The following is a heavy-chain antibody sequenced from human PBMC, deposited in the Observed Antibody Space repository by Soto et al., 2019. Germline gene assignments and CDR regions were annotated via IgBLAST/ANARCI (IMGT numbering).Heavy chain of an antibody. Sequence: QVQLVQSGAGVKKPGASVKVSCKASGYSFTRYGISWVRQAPGQGLEWMGWISGYNANTNYPENLQGRVTMTTDTSTSTAYMEVRNLISDDTAVYYCARKGDVPYYYYGLDVWGQGTTVTVSS. CDR3: ARKGDVPYYYYGLDV. CDR2: ISGYNANT. D-gene: IGHD3-16*01. V-gene: IGHV1-18*01. J-gene: IGHJ6*02. CDR1: GYSFTRYG.